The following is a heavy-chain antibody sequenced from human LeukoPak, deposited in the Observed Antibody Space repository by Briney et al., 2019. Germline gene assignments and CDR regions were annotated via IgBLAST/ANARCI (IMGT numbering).Heavy chain of an antibody. D-gene: IGHD3-10*01. CDR2: IYPGDSDT. CDR1: GYSFTSYW. J-gene: IGHJ4*02. V-gene: IGHV5-51*01. Sequence: GASLQISCKGSGYSFTSYWIGWVRQLPGKGLEWMGIIYPGDSDTRYSPSFQGQVTISADKSISTAYLPWSSLKASDTAMYYCARRSNFRISDYWGQGTLVTVSS. CDR3: ARRSNFRISDY.